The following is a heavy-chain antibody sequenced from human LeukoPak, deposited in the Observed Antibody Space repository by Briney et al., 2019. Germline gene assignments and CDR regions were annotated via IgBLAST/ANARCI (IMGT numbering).Heavy chain of an antibody. CDR3: AGGRGGNQNFDY. V-gene: IGHV4-61*05. CDR1: GGSISSSSYY. Sequence: SETLSLTCTVSGGSISSSSYYWGWIRQPPGKGLEWIGRIYTSGSTNYNPSLKSRVTMSVDTSKNQFSLKLSSVTAADTAVYYCAGGRGGNQNFDYWGQGTLVTVSS. D-gene: IGHD2-15*01. J-gene: IGHJ4*02. CDR2: IYTSGST.